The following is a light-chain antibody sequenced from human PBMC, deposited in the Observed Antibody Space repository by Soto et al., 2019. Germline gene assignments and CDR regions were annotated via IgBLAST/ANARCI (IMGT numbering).Light chain of an antibody. CDR2: ATS. J-gene: IGKJ2*03. Sequence: EIVLTQSPGTLSLSPGERVTLSCRASQSVSSNYLAWYQQKPGQAPRLLIYATSSRAAGIPDRFSGSVSGTDFTLTINRLEPEDFPVYYCQQYGNSPRYSFGQGTTLEIK. CDR3: QQYGNSPRYS. V-gene: IGKV3-20*01. CDR1: QSVSSNY.